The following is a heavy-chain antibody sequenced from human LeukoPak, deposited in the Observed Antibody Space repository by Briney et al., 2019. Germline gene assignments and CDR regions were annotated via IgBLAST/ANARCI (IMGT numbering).Heavy chain of an antibody. J-gene: IGHJ5*02. D-gene: IGHD2-15*01. CDR3: ARSRYCSGGSCYAGWFDP. CDR2: IYHSGST. CDR1: GGSISSGGYS. Sequence: SQTLSLTCAVSGGSISSGGYSWSWIRQPPGKDLEWIGYIYHSGSTYYNPSLKSRVTISVDRSKNQFSLKLSSVTAADTAVYYCARSRYCSGGSCYAGWFDPWGQGTLVTVSS. V-gene: IGHV4-30-2*01.